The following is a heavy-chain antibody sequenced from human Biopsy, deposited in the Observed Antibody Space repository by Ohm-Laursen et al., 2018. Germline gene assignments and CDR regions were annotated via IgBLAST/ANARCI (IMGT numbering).Heavy chain of an antibody. CDR2: ISWNSNNI. CDR3: AKDTFADLRGPSGWYGVDY. D-gene: IGHD6-19*01. J-gene: IGHJ4*02. CDR1: GFTFNDYA. Sequence: SLRLSCTASGFTFNDYAVHWVRQAPGKGLEWVSGISWNSNNIVYADSVKGRFTISRDNARNYLYLQIKSLRTEDTAFYYCAKDTFADLRGPSGWYGVDYWGQGTMVTVSS. V-gene: IGHV3-9*01.